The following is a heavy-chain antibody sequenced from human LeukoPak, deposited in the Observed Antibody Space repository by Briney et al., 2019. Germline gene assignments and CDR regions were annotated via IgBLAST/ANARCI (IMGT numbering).Heavy chain of an antibody. CDR3: ARALPGYSYGLNDY. J-gene: IGHJ4*02. CDR1: GYTFTIYY. Sequence: ASVKVSCKASGYTFTIYYMHWVRQTPGQGLEWMGIINPSGGSTTYAQKFQGRVTMTRDTSTSTVYMELSSLRFEDTAVYYCARALPGYSYGLNDYWGQGTLVTVSS. D-gene: IGHD5-18*01. V-gene: IGHV1-46*01. CDR2: INPSGGST.